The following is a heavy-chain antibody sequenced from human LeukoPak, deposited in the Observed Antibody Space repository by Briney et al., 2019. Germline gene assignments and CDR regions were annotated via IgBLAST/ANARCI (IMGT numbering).Heavy chain of an antibody. Sequence: SSVKVSCKASGYTFAGYYMHWVRQAPGQGLEWMGWINPNSGGTNYAQKFQGSVTMTRDTSISTAYMELSRLRSDDTAVYYCARGVVAATYDAFDIWGQGTMVTVSS. V-gene: IGHV1-2*02. CDR3: ARGVVAATYDAFDI. CDR1: GYTFAGYY. D-gene: IGHD2-15*01. CDR2: INPNSGGT. J-gene: IGHJ3*02.